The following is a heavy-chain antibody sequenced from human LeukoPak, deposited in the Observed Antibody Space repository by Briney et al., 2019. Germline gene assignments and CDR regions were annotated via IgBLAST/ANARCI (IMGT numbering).Heavy chain of an antibody. CDR3: ARNGIAAATHYFDY. CDR1: GYTLTSYA. V-gene: IGHV1-3*01. D-gene: IGHD6-13*01. J-gene: IGHJ4*02. Sequence: ASVKVSCKASGYTLTSYAMHWVRQAPGQRLEWMGWINAGNGNTKYSQKFQGRVTITRDTSASTAYMELSSLRSEDTAVYYCARNGIAAATHYFDYWGQGTLVTVSS. CDR2: INAGNGNT.